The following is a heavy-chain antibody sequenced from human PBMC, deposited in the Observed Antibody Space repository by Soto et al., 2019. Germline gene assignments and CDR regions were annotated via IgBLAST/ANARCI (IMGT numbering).Heavy chain of an antibody. CDR3: AKDRQLRSYYESTGHYNN. CDR2: ISGSGAIT. J-gene: IGHJ4*02. D-gene: IGHD3-9*01. V-gene: IGHV3-23*01. Sequence: EVQLLESGGGLVQPGGSLRLSCVASGFTFKNYDMRWVRQAPGKGLEWVSGISGSGAITYYADSVRGRFTISRDNSKNTLYLQLNSRVDDDTAIYYCAKDRQLRSYYESTGHYNNWGQGTLVTVSS. CDR1: GFTFKNYD.